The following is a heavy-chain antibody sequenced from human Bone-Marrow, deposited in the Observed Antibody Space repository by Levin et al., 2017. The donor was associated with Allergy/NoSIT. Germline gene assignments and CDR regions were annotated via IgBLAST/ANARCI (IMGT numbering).Heavy chain of an antibody. J-gene: IGHJ4*02. Sequence: PSETLSLTCIVSGGSISSHYWSWIRQPAGKGLEWIGLINPSGNTDYDPSLKSRVTMSVDTSKNQFSLKLTSMTGADTAVYYCARAQGYSYGSILPFDYWGRGTLVTVSS. CDR2: INPSGNT. CDR1: GGSISSHY. CDR3: ARAQGYSYGSILPFDY. D-gene: IGHD5-18*01. V-gene: IGHV4-4*07.